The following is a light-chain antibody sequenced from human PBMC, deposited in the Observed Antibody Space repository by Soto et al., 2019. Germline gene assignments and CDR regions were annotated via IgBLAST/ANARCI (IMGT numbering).Light chain of an antibody. CDR1: QSVSNNY. J-gene: IGKJ3*01. Sequence: EIVLTQSPGTLSLSPGERATLACRASQSVSNNYLAWYQQKPGQAPRLLIYGASTRATGIPDRFSGSGSGTAFTLTISSLETEDFAVYYCQQYGSSLFTFGPGTKVDVQ. CDR2: GAS. V-gene: IGKV3-20*01. CDR3: QQYGSSLFT.